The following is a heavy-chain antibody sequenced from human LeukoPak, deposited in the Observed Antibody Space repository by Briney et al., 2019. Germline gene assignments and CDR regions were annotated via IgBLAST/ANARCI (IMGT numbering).Heavy chain of an antibody. D-gene: IGHD6-6*01. V-gene: IGHV3-23*01. CDR3: AKEGQLGGDINWFDP. CDR2: ISGSGGST. Sequence: GGSLRLSCAASGFTFSSYAMSWVRQAPGKGLEWVSAISGSGGSTYYADSVKGRFTISRDNSKNTLYLQMNSLRAEDTAVYYCAKEGQLGGDINWFDPWGQGTLVTVCS. CDR1: GFTFSSYA. J-gene: IGHJ5*02.